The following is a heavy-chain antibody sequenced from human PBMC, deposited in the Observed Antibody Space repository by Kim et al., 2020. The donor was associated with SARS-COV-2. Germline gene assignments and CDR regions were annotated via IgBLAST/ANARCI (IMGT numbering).Heavy chain of an antibody. D-gene: IGHD6-6*01. V-gene: IGHV1-69*13. CDR3: ARDGVNFWYSSSSFVYWFDP. CDR2: IIPIFGTA. CDR1: GGTFSSYA. J-gene: IGHJ5*02. Sequence: SVKVSCKASGGTFSSYAISWVRQAPGQGLEWMGGIIPIFGTANYAQKFQGRVTITADESTSTAYMELSSLRSEDTAVYYCARDGVNFWYSSSSFVYWFDPWGQGTLVTVSS.